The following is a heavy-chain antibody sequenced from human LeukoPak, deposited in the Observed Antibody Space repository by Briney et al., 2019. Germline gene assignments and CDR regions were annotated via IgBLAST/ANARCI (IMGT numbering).Heavy chain of an antibody. V-gene: IGHV3-23*01. CDR3: ARGLYSSSWYDFDY. Sequence: GGSLKLSCAASGFTFNNYAMSWVRQAPGKGLEWVSAISGSGGSTYYADSVKGRFTISRDNAKNSLFLQLNSLRAEDTAVYYCARGLYSSSWYDFDYWGQGTLVTVSS. D-gene: IGHD6-13*01. CDR2: ISGSGGST. CDR1: GFTFNNYA. J-gene: IGHJ4*02.